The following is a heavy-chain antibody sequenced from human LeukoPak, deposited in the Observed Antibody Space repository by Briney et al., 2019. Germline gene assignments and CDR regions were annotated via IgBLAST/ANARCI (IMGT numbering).Heavy chain of an antibody. Sequence: SGGSLRLSCAASGFTFSSYAMHWVRQAPGKGLEWVSYISSRGSAIYYADSVKGRFTISRDNAKNSLYLQMNSLRADDTAVYYCARGGHDPGIPFDIWGQGTMVTVSS. D-gene: IGHD1-1*01. CDR3: ARGGHDPGIPFDI. J-gene: IGHJ3*02. CDR1: GFTFSSYA. V-gene: IGHV3-48*03. CDR2: ISSRGSAI.